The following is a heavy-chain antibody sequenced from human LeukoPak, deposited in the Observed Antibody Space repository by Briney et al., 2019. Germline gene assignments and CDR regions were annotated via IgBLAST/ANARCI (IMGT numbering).Heavy chain of an antibody. CDR3: ARSPGYSSSWYYFDY. D-gene: IGHD6-13*01. J-gene: IGHJ4*02. CDR1: GFTFSSYA. Sequence: GGSLRLSCAASGFTFSSYAMHWVRQAPGKGLEWVAVISYDGSNKYYADSVKGRFTISRDNSKNTLYLQMNSLRAEDTAVYYCARSPGYSSSWYYFDYWGQGTLVTVSS. CDR2: ISYDGSNK. V-gene: IGHV3-30*04.